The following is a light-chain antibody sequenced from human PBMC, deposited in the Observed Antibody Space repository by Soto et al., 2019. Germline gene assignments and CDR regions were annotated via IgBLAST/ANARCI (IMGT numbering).Light chain of an antibody. CDR3: YQYNNWPRT. V-gene: IGKV3-15*01. CDR2: GAS. J-gene: IGKJ1*01. CDR1: QSVNSN. Sequence: EIVMTQSPATLSVSPGEGATLSCRASQSVNSNLAWYQQKPGQTPRLLINGASTRATNIPARFSGTGSGTEFTLTISSLQSEDFAVYYCYQYNNWPRTFGQGTKVDIK.